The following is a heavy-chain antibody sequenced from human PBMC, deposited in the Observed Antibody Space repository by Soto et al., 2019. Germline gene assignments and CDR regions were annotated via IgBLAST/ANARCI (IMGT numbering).Heavy chain of an antibody. V-gene: IGHV3-33*01. Sequence: GGSLRLSXAASGFTFSSYGMHWVRQAPGKGLEWVAVIWYDGSNKYYADSVKGRFTISRDSSKNTLYLQMNSLRAEDTAVYYCARANPYYDSSGYYGRFDYWGQGTLVTVSS. D-gene: IGHD3-22*01. CDR3: ARANPYYDSSGYYGRFDY. CDR1: GFTFSSYG. CDR2: IWYDGSNK. J-gene: IGHJ4*02.